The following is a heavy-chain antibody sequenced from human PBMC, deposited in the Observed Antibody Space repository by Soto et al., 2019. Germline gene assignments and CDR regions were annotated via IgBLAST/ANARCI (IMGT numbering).Heavy chain of an antibody. CDR2: IQPSSGFT. CDR3: ARDYGDYVFDY. CDR1: GYTFTSNY. D-gene: IGHD4-17*01. J-gene: IGHJ4*02. Sequence: QVQLVQSGAEVKKPGASVKLSCRASGYTFTSNYMHWVRQAPGQGLEWMGRIQPSSGFTRVAQKLQGRFSMTRDTSTSTVYRELRSLTSHDTAVYFCARDYGDYVFDYWGQGTLVTVSS. V-gene: IGHV1-46*01.